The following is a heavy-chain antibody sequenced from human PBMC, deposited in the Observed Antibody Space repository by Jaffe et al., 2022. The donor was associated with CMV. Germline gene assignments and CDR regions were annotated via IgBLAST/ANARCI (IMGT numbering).Heavy chain of an antibody. CDR3: AKDPTPPEYCTNGVCYKFFDY. CDR1: GFTFSSYA. J-gene: IGHJ4*02. Sequence: EVQLLESGGGLVQPGGSLRLSCAASGFTFSSYAMSWVRQAPGKGLEWVSAISGSGGSTYYADSVKGRFTISRDNSKNTLYLQMNSLRAEDTAVYYCAKDPTPPEYCTNGVCYKFFDYWGQGTLVTVSS. D-gene: IGHD2-8*01. V-gene: IGHV3-23*01. CDR2: ISGSGGST.